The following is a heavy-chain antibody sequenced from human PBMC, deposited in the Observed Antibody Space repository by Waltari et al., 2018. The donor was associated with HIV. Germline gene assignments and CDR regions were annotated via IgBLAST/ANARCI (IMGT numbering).Heavy chain of an antibody. CDR3: ARGYNWNDVAYYGMDV. CDR1: GLTFSKYD. V-gene: IGHV3-13*01. D-gene: IGHD1-1*01. J-gene: IGHJ6*02. CDR2: IGSAGDT. Sequence: VQLVESGGGLVQPGGSLRLSCAATGLTFSKYDMHWVRQTTGKGLEGVSAIGSAGDTYYPASVKGRFIISRENAKNSLYLQMNSLRVEDTAVYYCARGYNWNDVAYYGMDVWGQGTTVTVSS.